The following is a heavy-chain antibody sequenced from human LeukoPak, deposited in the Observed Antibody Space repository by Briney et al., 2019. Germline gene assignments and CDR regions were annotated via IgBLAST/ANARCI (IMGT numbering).Heavy chain of an antibody. CDR2: ISSSGSTI. D-gene: IGHD6-13*01. CDR3: ARERWGIAAAYGMDV. Sequence: GGSLRLSCAASGVTFSDYYMSWIRQAPGKGLERVSYISSSGSTIYYADSVKGRFTISRDNAKNSLYLQMNSLRAEDTAVYYCARERWGIAAAYGMDVWGQGTTVTVSS. CDR1: GVTFSDYY. J-gene: IGHJ6*02. V-gene: IGHV3-11*01.